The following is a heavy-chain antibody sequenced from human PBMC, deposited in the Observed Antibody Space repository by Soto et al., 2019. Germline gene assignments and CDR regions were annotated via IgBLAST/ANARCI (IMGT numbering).Heavy chain of an antibody. D-gene: IGHD3-10*01. V-gene: IGHV1-46*01. CDR3: ARDSGSP. Sequence: GASVKVSCKAIGYSFTSHYIHWVRQAPGQGLEWMGTIYPGGVNIAYAQKFQGRITITRDTSASTAYMELSSLRSEDTAVYYCARDSGSPWGPGTLVTVSS. CDR1: GYSFTSHY. J-gene: IGHJ5*02. CDR2: IYPGGVNI.